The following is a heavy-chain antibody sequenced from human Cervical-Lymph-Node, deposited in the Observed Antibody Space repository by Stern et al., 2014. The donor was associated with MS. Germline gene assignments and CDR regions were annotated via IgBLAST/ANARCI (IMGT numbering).Heavy chain of an antibody. Sequence: QMQLVQSGAEVKKPGASVKVSCKASGYTFTGYYMHWVRQAPGQGLEWMGRINPNSGGINYAQKFQGRFTMTRDTSISTAYMELSRLRSDDTAVYYCAREGAFWGGFHKGYFDNWGQGTLVTVSS. V-gene: IGHV1-2*06. D-gene: IGHD3-3*01. CDR3: AREGAFWGGFHKGYFDN. CDR2: INPNSGGI. CDR1: GYTFTGYY. J-gene: IGHJ4*02.